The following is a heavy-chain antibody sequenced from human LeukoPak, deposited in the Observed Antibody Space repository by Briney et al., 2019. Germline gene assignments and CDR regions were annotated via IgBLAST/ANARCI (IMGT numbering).Heavy chain of an antibody. CDR2: ISGSGGST. D-gene: IGHD2-15*01. Sequence: GGSLRLSCAASGFTFSSYAMSWVRQAPGKGLEWVSAISGSGGSTYYADSVKGRFTISRDNSKNTLYLQMNSLRAEDTAVYYCAKGTVVVVAATQYYYYGMDVWGQGTTVTVSS. J-gene: IGHJ6*02. CDR1: GFTFSSYA. V-gene: IGHV3-23*01. CDR3: AKGTVVVVAATQYYYYGMDV.